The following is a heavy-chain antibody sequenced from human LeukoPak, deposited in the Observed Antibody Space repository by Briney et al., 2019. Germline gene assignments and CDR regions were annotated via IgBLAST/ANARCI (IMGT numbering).Heavy chain of an antibody. CDR3: ARGTEPRGIVVVPAAMGY. Sequence: PSETLSLTCTVSGGSISRYYWSWIRQPPGKGLEWIGYVYYSGSTNYNPSLKSRVTISVDTSKNQFSLKLSSVTAADTAVYYCARGTEPRGIVVVPAAMGYWGQGTLVTVTS. CDR2: VYYSGST. V-gene: IGHV4-59*01. D-gene: IGHD2-2*01. CDR1: GGSISRYY. J-gene: IGHJ4*02.